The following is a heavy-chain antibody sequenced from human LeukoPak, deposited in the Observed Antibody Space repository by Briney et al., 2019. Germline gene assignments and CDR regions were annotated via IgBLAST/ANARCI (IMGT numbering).Heavy chain of an antibody. V-gene: IGHV3-48*03. CDR2: ISSSGSTI. CDR1: GFTFSSYE. J-gene: IGHJ4*01. D-gene: IGHD4-11*01. CDR3: ARSPTVITFYFDY. Sequence: GGSLRFSCAASGFTFSSYEMNWVRQAPGKGLEWVSYISSSGSTIYYADSVKGRFTISRDNAKNSLFLQLNSLRAEDTAIYCCARSPTVITFYFDYWGHGTLVTVSS.